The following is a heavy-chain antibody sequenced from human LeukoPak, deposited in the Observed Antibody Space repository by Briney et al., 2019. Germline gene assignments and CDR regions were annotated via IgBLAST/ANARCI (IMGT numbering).Heavy chain of an antibody. D-gene: IGHD2/OR15-2a*01. J-gene: IGHJ5*02. V-gene: IGHV3-21*06. Sequence: GGSLRLSCAASGFTFSSYSMNWVRLAPGKGLEWVSSISSSSSYIYYADCVKGRFTISRDNAKNSLFLQMNSLKVEDTAVYYCAREVDYFDSTNFYPHLRFDPWGQGTLVIVSS. CDR2: ISSSSSYI. CDR1: GFTFSSYS. CDR3: AREVDYFDSTNFYPHLRFDP.